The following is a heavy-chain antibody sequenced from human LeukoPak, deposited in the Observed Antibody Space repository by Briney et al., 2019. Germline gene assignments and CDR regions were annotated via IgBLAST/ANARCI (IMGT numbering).Heavy chain of an antibody. J-gene: IGHJ4*02. CDR3: ATDGAYGLTH. V-gene: IGHV3-74*01. CDR2: VSSDGSRT. Sequence: GGSLRLSCAASGVSFSTTGMHWVRQAPGKGLMWVSHVSSDGSRTYADSVKGRFTVSRDNNKDMVYLQMSSLRAEDTAVYYCATDGAYGLTHWGQGTLVTVSS. D-gene: IGHD3-16*01. CDR1: GVSFSTTG.